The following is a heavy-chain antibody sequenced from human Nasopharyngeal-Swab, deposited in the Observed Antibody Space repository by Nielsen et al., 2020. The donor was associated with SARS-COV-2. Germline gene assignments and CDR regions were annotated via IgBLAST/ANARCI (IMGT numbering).Heavy chain of an antibody. CDR3: ANCGTTAYYGMDV. V-gene: IGHV3-30*04. Sequence: GGSLRLSCAASGFTFSISAIHWVRQAPGKGLEWVAVISFDGTNKYYADSVKGRFTISRDNSKNTLYLQMNSLRAEDTAVYYCANCGTTAYYGMDVWGQGTTVTVSS. CDR2: ISFDGTNK. CDR1: GFTFSISA. J-gene: IGHJ6*02. D-gene: IGHD1-7*01.